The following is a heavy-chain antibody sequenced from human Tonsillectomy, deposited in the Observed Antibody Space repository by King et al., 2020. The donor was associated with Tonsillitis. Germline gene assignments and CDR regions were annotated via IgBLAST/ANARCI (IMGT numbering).Heavy chain of an antibody. Sequence: VQLVESGGGLVQPGGSLRLSCATSGFIFSDHYMDWVRQAPGKGLEWIGRTRDKPNSYTTDYAASVRGRFTVSRDDSKNSLHLQMNSLKPEDTAVYYCTRVPHDSSGSYYSYYFDYWGQGTLVTVSS. CDR2: TRDKPNSYTT. V-gene: IGHV3-72*01. J-gene: IGHJ4*02. CDR3: TRVPHDSSGSYYSYYFDY. CDR1: GFIFSDHY. D-gene: IGHD3-22*01.